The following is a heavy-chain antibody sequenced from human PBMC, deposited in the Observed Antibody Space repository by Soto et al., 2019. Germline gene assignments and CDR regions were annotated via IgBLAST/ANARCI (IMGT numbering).Heavy chain of an antibody. CDR2: IVYSGSA. D-gene: IGHD1-26*01. CDR1: GGSISSYY. J-gene: IGHJ4*02. V-gene: IGHV4-59*12. Sequence: PSETLSLTCTVSGGSISSYYWSWIRQPPEKRLEWIGYIVYSGSANYNPSLKSRVSMSVDTSRNQLSLELSSVSAADTAVYYCARGGSPGGNYAYFDHWGQGTLVTVS. CDR3: ARGGSPGGNYAYFDH.